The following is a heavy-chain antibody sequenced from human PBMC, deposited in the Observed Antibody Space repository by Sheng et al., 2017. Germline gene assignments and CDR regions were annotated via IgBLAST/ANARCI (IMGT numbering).Heavy chain of an antibody. Sequence: QVQLQESGPGLVKPSETLSLTCAVSGYSISSGYYWGWIRQPPGKGLEWIGSIYHSGSTYYNPSLKSRVTISVDTSKNQFSLKLSSVTAADTAVYYCARAGYCSSTSCYYYYYGMDVWGQGTTVTVSS. V-gene: IGHV4-38-2*01. CDR3: ARAGYCSSTSCYYYYYGMDV. J-gene: IGHJ6*02. CDR2: IYHSGST. CDR1: GYSISSGYY. D-gene: IGHD2-2*01.